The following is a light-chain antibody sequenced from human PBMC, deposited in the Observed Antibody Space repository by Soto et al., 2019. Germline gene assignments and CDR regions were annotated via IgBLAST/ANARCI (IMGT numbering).Light chain of an antibody. CDR3: AAWDDSLNDLV. CDR2: NNN. Sequence: QSVLTQPPSASGTPGQRVTISCSGSSSNIGSNTVNWYQQLPGTAPQLLIYNNNQRPSGVPDRFSVSKSGTSASLAISGLQSEDVADYYCAAWDDSLNDLVFGTGTKLTVL. CDR1: SSNIGSNT. J-gene: IGLJ1*01. V-gene: IGLV1-44*01.